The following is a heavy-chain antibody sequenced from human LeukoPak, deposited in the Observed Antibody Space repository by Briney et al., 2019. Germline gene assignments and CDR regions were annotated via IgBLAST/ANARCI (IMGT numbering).Heavy chain of an antibody. CDR1: GYTFTGYY. CDR2: INPNSGGT. Sequence: ASVKVSCKASGYTFTGYYMHWVRQAPGQGLEWMGWINPNSGGTNYAQKFQGWVTMTRDTSISTAYMELSRLRSDDTAVYYCARGLRYFDWFPDYYYGMDVWGQGTTVTVSS. V-gene: IGHV1-2*04. CDR3: ARGLRYFDWFPDYYYGMDV. J-gene: IGHJ6*02. D-gene: IGHD3-9*01.